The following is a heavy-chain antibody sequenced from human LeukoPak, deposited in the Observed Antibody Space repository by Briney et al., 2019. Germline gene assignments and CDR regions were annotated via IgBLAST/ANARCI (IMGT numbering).Heavy chain of an antibody. CDR3: ARDGPLSYCSGGSCYSSYYYGMDV. CDR1: GGSISSGGYY. D-gene: IGHD2-15*01. CDR2: IYYSGST. V-gene: IGHV4-31*03. Sequence: PSQTLSLTCTVSGGSISSGGYYWSWIRQHPGKGLELIGYIYYSGSTYYNPSLKSRVTISVDTSKNQFSLKLSSVTAADTAVYYCARDGPLSYCSGGSCYSSYYYGMDVWGQGTTVTVSS. J-gene: IGHJ6*02.